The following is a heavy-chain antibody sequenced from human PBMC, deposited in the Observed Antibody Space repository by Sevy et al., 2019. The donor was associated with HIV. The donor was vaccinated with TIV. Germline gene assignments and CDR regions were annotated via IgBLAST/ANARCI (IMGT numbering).Heavy chain of an antibody. Sequence: GGSLRLSCAASGFTFSSYWMHWVRQAPGKGLVWVSRVNSDGSSTSYADSVKGRFTISRDNAKNTLYLQMNSLRAEDTAVYYCARGAAAGTLDDWGQGTLVTVSS. CDR1: GFTFSSYW. V-gene: IGHV3-74*01. CDR2: VNSDGSST. D-gene: IGHD6-13*01. J-gene: IGHJ4*02. CDR3: ARGAAAGTLDD.